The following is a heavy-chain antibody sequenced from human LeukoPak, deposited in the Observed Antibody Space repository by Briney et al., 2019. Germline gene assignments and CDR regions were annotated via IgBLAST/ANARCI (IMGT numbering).Heavy chain of an antibody. V-gene: IGHV1-18*01. CDR2: ISAYNGNT. J-gene: IGHJ4*02. CDR3: AREGIRIAAAGTIDY. CDR1: GYTFTSYG. Sequence: ASVKVSCKASGYTFTSYGISWVRQAPGQGLEWMGWISAYNGNTNYAQKLQDRVTMTTDTSTSTDYMELRSLRSDDTAMYYCAREGIRIAAAGTIDYWGQGTLVTVSS. D-gene: IGHD6-13*01.